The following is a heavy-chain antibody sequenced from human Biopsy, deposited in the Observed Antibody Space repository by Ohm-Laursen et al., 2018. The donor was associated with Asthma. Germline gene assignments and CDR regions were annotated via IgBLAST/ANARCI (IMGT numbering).Heavy chain of an antibody. CDR2: INHSGST. J-gene: IGHJ5*02. Sequence: TLSLTWAVYGGSLSGYYWSWIRQPPGKGLEWIGEINHSGSTNYNPSLKSRVTISVDKSKNQFSLKLSSVTAADTAVYYCARAGQCSSTSCYNPGWFDPWGQGTLVTVSS. CDR1: GGSLSGYY. D-gene: IGHD2-2*01. CDR3: ARAGQCSSTSCYNPGWFDP. V-gene: IGHV4-34*01.